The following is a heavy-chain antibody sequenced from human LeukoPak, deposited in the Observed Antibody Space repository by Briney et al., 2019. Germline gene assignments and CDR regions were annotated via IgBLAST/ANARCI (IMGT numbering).Heavy chain of an antibody. J-gene: IGHJ3*02. D-gene: IGHD2-21*02. V-gene: IGHV1-24*01. CDR1: GYTLTELS. Sequence: ASVEVSCKVSGYTLTELSMHWLRQAPGKGLEWMGGFDPEDGETIYAQKFQGRVTMTEDTSTDTAYMELSSLRSEDTAVYYCATGMVTHPDAFDIWGQGTMVTVSS. CDR3: ATGMVTHPDAFDI. CDR2: FDPEDGET.